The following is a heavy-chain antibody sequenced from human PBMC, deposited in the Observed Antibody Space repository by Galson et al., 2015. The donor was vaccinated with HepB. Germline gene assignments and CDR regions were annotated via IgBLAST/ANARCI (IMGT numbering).Heavy chain of an antibody. CDR1: GLTFSSYN. Sequence: SLRLSCAASGLTFSSYNMNWVRQAPGKGLEWVSSISSSGSYIYYADSVKGRFTISRDNAKNSLYLQMNSLRAEDTAVYYCVGNSGTYYSFDQWGQGTLVTVSS. CDR3: VGNSGTYYSFDQ. D-gene: IGHD1-26*01. J-gene: IGHJ4*02. V-gene: IGHV3-21*01. CDR2: ISSSGSYI.